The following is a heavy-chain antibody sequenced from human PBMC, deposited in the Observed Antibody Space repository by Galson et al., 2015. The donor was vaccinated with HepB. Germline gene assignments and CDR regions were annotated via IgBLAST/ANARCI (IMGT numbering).Heavy chain of an antibody. CDR1: GFTFSGSA. Sequence: SLRLSCAASGFTFSGSAMHWVRQASGKGLEWVGRIRSKANSYATAYAASVKGRFTISRDDSKNTAYLQMNSLKTEDTAVYYCTRPQWGYDSSGYYPPRYYYYYGMDVWGQGTTVTVSS. J-gene: IGHJ6*02. CDR2: IRSKANSYAT. V-gene: IGHV3-73*01. D-gene: IGHD3-22*01. CDR3: TRPQWGYDSSGYYPPRYYYYYGMDV.